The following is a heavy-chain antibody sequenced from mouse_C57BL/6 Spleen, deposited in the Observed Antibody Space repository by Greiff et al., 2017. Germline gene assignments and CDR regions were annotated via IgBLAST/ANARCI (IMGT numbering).Heavy chain of an antibody. V-gene: IGHV1-69*01. CDR2: IDPSDSYT. J-gene: IGHJ2*01. CDR1: GYTFTSYW. D-gene: IGHD1-1*01. Sequence: QVQLQQPGAELVMPGASVKLSCKASGYTFTSYWMHWVKQRPGQGLEWIGEIDPSDSYTNYNQKFKGKSTLTVDKSSSTAYMQLSSLTSEDSAVYYCARRGITTVVLDYWGQGTTHTVS. CDR3: ARRGITTVVLDY.